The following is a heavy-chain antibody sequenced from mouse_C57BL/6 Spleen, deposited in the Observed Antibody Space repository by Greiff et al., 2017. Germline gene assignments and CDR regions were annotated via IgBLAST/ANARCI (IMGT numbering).Heavy chain of an antibody. J-gene: IGHJ3*01. CDR1: GYTFTSYW. CDR3: ARHYCAGYGFAY. D-gene: IGHD3-2*02. CDR2: IYPGSGST. Sequence: QVQLQQPGAELVKPGASVKMSCKASGYTFTSYWITWVKQRPGQGLEWIGDIYPGSGSTNYNEKFKGKATLTADKSSSTAYMQPSCLTSSYSAVYDYARHYCAGYGFAYWGQGTLVTVSS. V-gene: IGHV1-55*01.